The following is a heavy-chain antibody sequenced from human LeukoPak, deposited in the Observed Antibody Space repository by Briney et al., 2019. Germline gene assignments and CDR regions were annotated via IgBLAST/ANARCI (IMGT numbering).Heavy chain of an antibody. CDR2: ISYDGSNK. Sequence: PGGSLGLSCAASGFTFSSYVMHWVRQAPGKGLEWVAVISYDGSNKYYADSVKGRFTISRDNSKNTLYLQMNSLRAEDTAVYYCSKSNSYSGSYPGPLYWGQGTLVTVSS. J-gene: IGHJ4*02. V-gene: IGHV3-30*18. CDR1: GFTFSSYV. D-gene: IGHD1-26*01. CDR3: SKSNSYSGSYPGPLY.